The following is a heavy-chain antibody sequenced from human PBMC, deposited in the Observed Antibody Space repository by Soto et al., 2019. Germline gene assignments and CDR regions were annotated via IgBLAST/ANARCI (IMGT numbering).Heavy chain of an antibody. CDR2: IYYSGST. J-gene: IGHJ3*02. CDR3: ASYDRFGDIRDAFDI. CDR1: GGSISSGGYY. V-gene: IGHV4-31*03. Sequence: QVQLQESGPGLVKPSQTLSLTCTVSGGSISSGGYYWSWIRQHPGKGLEWIGYIYYSGSTYYNPSLKSRVTISVDTSKHQFALKLSSVTAADTAVYYCASYDRFGDIRDAFDIWGQGTMVTVSS. D-gene: IGHD3-10*01.